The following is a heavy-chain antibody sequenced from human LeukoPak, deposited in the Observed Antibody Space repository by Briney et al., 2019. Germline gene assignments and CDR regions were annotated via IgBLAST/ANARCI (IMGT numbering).Heavy chain of an antibody. V-gene: IGHV1-18*01. CDR3: ARSSYYYDSSGYYHEGAFDI. J-gene: IGHJ3*02. CDR1: GYTFTSYG. Sequence: GASVKVSCKASGYTFTSYGISWVRQAPGQGLEWMGWISAYNGNTNYAQKFQGRVTITADKSTSTAYMELSSLRSEDTAVYYCARSSYYYDSSGYYHEGAFDIWGQGTMVTVSS. CDR2: ISAYNGNT. D-gene: IGHD3-22*01.